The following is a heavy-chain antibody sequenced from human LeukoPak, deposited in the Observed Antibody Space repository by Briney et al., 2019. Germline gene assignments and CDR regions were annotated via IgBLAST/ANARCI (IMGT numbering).Heavy chain of an antibody. J-gene: IGHJ3*02. Sequence: PSETLSLTCTVSGGSMSSYYWSWIRQSPGKGLEWIGHIYYSGSTNYNPSLKSRVTISVDTSKNQFSLKLSSVTAVDTAVYYCARGPVGGATYYDGDAFDIWGQGTMVTVSS. D-gene: IGHD1-26*01. CDR2: IYYSGST. CDR1: GGSMSSYY. CDR3: ARGPVGGATYYDGDAFDI. V-gene: IGHV4-59*01.